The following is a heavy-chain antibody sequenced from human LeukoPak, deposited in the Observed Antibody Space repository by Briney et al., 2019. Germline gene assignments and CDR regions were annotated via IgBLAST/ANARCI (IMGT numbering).Heavy chain of an antibody. Sequence: PGGSLRLSCAASGFSFSSYAMSWVRQAPGKGLEWVSAISGSGGSTYYADSVKGRFTISRDNSKNTLYLQMNSLRAEDTAVYYCATDSCGYLVLDYWGQGTLVTVSS. V-gene: IGHV3-23*01. CDR2: ISGSGGST. D-gene: IGHD3-22*01. J-gene: IGHJ4*02. CDR3: ATDSCGYLVLDY. CDR1: GFSFSSYA.